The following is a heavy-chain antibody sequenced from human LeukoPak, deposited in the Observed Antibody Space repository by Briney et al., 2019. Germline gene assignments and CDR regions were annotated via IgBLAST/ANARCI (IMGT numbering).Heavy chain of an antibody. Sequence: PGGSLRLSCAASGFTFSSYSMNWVRQAPGKGLEWVSIISSSYIYYTDSVKGRFTVSRDNAKNLLYLQMNSLRVEDTAVYYCARDGGRMDYWGQGTLVTVSS. D-gene: IGHD3-16*01. V-gene: IGHV3-21*01. CDR2: ISSSYI. J-gene: IGHJ4*02. CDR3: ARDGGRMDY. CDR1: GFTFSSYS.